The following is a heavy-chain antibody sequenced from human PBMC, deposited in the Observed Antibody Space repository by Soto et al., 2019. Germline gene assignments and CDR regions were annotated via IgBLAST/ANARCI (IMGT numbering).Heavy chain of an antibody. CDR2: MYHSGTF. Sequence: SETLSLTCAVSGGSIGGVGYSWSWIRQPPGGGLEWIGYMYHSGTFLKSPSLKTRLTMSLDMSKNQFSLTLNSMTAADTAVYYCARAQSYSGSGNYNNLMFDAWGQGIQVTVSS. D-gene: IGHD3-10*01. V-gene: IGHV4-30-2*01. CDR3: ARAQSYSGSGNYNNLMFDA. CDR1: GGSIGGVGYS. J-gene: IGHJ5*02.